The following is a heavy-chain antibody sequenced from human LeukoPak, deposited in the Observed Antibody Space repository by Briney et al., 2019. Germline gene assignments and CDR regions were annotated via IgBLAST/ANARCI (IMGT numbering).Heavy chain of an antibody. J-gene: IGHJ4*02. CDR3: ARHSVDGALGY. CDR1: GGSISSGGYS. Sequence: PSETLSLTCAVSGGSISSGGYSWSWIRQPPGKGLEWIGYIYHSGSTYYNPSLKSRVTISVDRSKNQFSLKLSSVTAADTAVYYCARHSVDGALGYWGQGTLVTVSS. CDR2: IYHSGST. V-gene: IGHV4-30-2*01. D-gene: IGHD2-21*01.